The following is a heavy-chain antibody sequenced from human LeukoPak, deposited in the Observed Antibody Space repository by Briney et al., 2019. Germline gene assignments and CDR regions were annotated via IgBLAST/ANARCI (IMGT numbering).Heavy chain of an antibody. CDR1: GFTFSHFW. J-gene: IGHJ5*02. CDR2: IKKTGSET. Sequence: GGSLRLSCAASGFTFSHFWMSWVRQAPGKGLEWVAYIKKTGSETYYVDSVKGRFTITRDNTRNSLYLQMTSLRAEDTAVYYCARGNDWFDPWGQGTLVTVSS. V-gene: IGHV3-7*04. CDR3: ARGNDWFDP.